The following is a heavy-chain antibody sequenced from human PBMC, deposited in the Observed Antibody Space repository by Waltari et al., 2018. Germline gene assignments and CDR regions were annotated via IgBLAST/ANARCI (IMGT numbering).Heavy chain of an antibody. D-gene: IGHD6-13*01. CDR3: ARDLGYSSSWGY. J-gene: IGHJ4*02. Sequence: EVQLVESGGGFIQPGGALRVSFAASGFTVSTTYLSWARQAPGKGLEWFSLIYSSGTTYYADSVKGRFTISRDISKNTLYLQMNSLRAEDTAVYYCARDLGYSSSWGYWGQGTLVTVSS. V-gene: IGHV3-53*01. CDR2: IYSSGTT. CDR1: GFTVSTTY.